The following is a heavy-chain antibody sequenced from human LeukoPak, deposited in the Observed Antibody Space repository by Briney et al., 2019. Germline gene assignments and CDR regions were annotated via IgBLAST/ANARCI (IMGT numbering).Heavy chain of an antibody. CDR3: ATGKGATTFDY. CDR2: VDPEDGET. J-gene: IGHJ4*02. D-gene: IGHD1-26*01. CDR1: GYTFTDYY. Sequence: ASVKISCKVSGYTFTDYYMHWVQQAPGKGVEWMGLVDPEDGETIYAEKFQGRVTITADTSTDTAYMELSSLRSEDTAVYYCATGKGATTFDYWGQGTLVTVSS. V-gene: IGHV1-69-2*01.